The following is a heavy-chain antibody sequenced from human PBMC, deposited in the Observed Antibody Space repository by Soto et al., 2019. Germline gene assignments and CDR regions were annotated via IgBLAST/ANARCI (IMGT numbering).Heavy chain of an antibody. CDR2: INHKGST. V-gene: IGHV4-34*01. D-gene: IGHD6-19*01. CDR3: ARSGLARSGWLMDEN. CDR1: GVSFSGYY. Sequence: SETLSLTCAVYGVSFSGYYLTWIRQPPGKGLEWIGEINHKGSTNYNPCLKSRVTISVDTSKNQFSLNLNSVTAADTAVYYCARSGLARSGWLMDENWGQGTPVTVSS. J-gene: IGHJ4*02.